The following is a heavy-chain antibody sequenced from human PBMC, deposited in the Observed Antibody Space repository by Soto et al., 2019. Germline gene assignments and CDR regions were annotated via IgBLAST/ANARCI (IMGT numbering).Heavy chain of an antibody. Sequence: SETLSLTCTVSGGSVSNSNYYWGWIRQSPGKGLEWIGSVYYRGRSYSKSSVKSRVTISVNTSKNQFSLNLNSVTASDTAVYFCVSQRTSVLTQAYFDYWGPGALVTVS. CDR2: VYYRGRS. CDR3: VSQRTSVLTQAYFDY. V-gene: IGHV4-39*01. D-gene: IGHD2-8*01. J-gene: IGHJ4*02. CDR1: GGSVSNSNYY.